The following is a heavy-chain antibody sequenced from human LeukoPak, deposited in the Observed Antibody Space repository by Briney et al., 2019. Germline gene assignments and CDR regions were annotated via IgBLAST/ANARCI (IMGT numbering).Heavy chain of an antibody. J-gene: IGHJ4*02. CDR3: ARLAYSSLLGDY. CDR1: GFTFSSYG. D-gene: IGHD6-19*01. V-gene: IGHV3-30*03. Sequence: GRSLRLSCAASGFTFSSYGMHWVRQAPGKGLEWVAVISYDGSNKYYADSVKGRFTISRDNSKNTLYLQMNSLRAEDTAVYYCARLAYSSLLGDYWGQGTLVAVSS. CDR2: ISYDGSNK.